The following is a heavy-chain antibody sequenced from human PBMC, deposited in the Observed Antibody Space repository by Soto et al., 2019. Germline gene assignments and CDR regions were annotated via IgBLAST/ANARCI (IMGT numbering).Heavy chain of an antibody. Sequence: EVQLLESGGGLVQPGGSLRLSCAASGFMFNTYAMTWVRQTTGKGLEWVSSIGGSGGSTHYADSVKGRFTISRDNSKNTLFLQMNSLRGDDTAIYYCARGPGVRAVALVFGQWGQGALVTVSS. V-gene: IGHV3-23*01. CDR2: IGGSGGST. CDR1: GFMFNTYA. CDR3: ARGPGVRAVALVFGQ. J-gene: IGHJ4*02. D-gene: IGHD3-10*01.